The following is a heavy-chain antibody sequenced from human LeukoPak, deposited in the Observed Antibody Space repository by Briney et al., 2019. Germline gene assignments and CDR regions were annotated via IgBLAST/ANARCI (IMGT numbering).Heavy chain of an antibody. CDR1: GGAISRDY. D-gene: IGHD1-26*01. J-gene: IGHJ3*02. CDR3: ARRTGSYYNDAFDI. CDR2: IYYSGST. V-gene: IGHV4-59*01. Sequence: SETLSLTCTVSGGAISRDYWSGSRQPPGKGREWSGEIYYSGSTDYNPSLKSRVTISVETSKKQFSLKLTSVTAADTAVYYCARRTGSYYNDAFDIWGQGTMVTVSS.